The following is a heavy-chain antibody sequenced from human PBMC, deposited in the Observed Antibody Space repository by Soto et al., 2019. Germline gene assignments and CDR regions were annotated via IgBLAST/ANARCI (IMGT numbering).Heavy chain of an antibody. CDR2: IYYSGST. D-gene: IGHD3-16*01. J-gene: IGHJ5*02. CDR3: ARVGGIHWFDP. V-gene: IGHV4-31*03. CDR1: GGSISSGGYY. Sequence: QVQLQESGPGLVKPSQTLSLTCTVSGGSISSGGYYWSWIRQHPGKGLEWIGYIYYSGSTYYNPSLKTRVTISVVTSKNQFSLKLSSVTAADTAVSYCARVGGIHWFDPWGQGTLVTVSS.